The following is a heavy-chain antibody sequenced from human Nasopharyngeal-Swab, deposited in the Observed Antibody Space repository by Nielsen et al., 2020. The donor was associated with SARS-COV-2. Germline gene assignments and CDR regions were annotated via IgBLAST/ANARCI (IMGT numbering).Heavy chain of an antibody. D-gene: IGHD6-13*01. CDR3: ARDSSSWYPNAPFDY. CDR2: IYTSGST. CDR1: GGSISSSNW. V-gene: IGHV4-4*02. J-gene: IGHJ4*02. Sequence: SETLSLTCAVSGGSISSSNWWSWVRQPPGKGLEWIGRIYTSGSTNYNPSLKSRVTMSVDTSKNQFSLKLSSVTAADTAVYYCARDSSSWYPNAPFDYWGQGTLVTVSS.